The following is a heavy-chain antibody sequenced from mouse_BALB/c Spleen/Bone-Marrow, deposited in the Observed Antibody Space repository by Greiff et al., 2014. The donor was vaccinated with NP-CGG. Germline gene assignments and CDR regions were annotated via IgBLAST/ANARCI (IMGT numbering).Heavy chain of an antibody. D-gene: IGHD5-5*01. J-gene: IGHJ4*01. V-gene: IGHV14-3*02. CDR1: GFNIKDTY. CDR3: SRGYYDYLFALDY. Sequence: DVQLQESGAELVKPGASVKLSCTASGFNIKDTYIYWVKQRPEQGLEWVGRIDPASGNTKYDPKFQGKATIAADTSSNTAYLQLSSLTSEDTAVYYCSRGYYDYLFALDYWGHGTSVTVSS. CDR2: IDPASGNT.